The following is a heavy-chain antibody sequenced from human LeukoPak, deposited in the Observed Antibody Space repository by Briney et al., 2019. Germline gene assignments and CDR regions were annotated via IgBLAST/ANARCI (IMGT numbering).Heavy chain of an antibody. Sequence: PGGSLRLSCVASGLNFNSHTMKWVRQAPGKGLERVSSISSDSNSIYHADSVKGRFTISRDNAKNSLYLQMNSLRAEDTAVYYCARMEKFYYGSGGFSPPLMDVWGQGTTVIVSS. D-gene: IGHD3-10*01. J-gene: IGHJ6*02. V-gene: IGHV3-21*01. CDR3: ARMEKFYYGSGGFSPPLMDV. CDR2: ISSDSNSI. CDR1: GLNFNSHT.